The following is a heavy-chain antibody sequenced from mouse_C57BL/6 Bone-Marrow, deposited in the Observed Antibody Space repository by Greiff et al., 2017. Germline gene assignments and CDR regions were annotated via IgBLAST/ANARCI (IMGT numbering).Heavy chain of an antibody. D-gene: IGHD4-1*01. V-gene: IGHV5-4*03. CDR2: ISDGGSYT. Sequence: EVKLMESGGGLVKPGGSLKLSCAASGFTFSSYAMSWVRQTPEKRLEWVATISDGGSYTYYPDNVKGRFTISRDNAKNNLYLQMSHLKSEDTAMYYCALGSAMDYWGQGTSVTVSS. CDR1: GFTFSSYA. J-gene: IGHJ4*01. CDR3: ALGSAMDY.